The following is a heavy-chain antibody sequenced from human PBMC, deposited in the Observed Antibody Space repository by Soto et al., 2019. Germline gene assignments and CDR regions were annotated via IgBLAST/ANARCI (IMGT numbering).Heavy chain of an antibody. D-gene: IGHD1-7*01. V-gene: IGHV2-26*01. CDR3: ARGELELLWDRADNWFDP. CDR1: GFSLSNARMG. CDR2: IFSNDEK. Sequence: QVTLKESGPVLVKPTETLTLTCTVSGFSLSNARMGVSWIRQPPGKALEWLAHIFSNDEKSYSTSLKSRLTISKDTSKSQVVLTMTNMDPVDTATYYCARGELELLWDRADNWFDPWGQGTLVTVSS. J-gene: IGHJ5*02.